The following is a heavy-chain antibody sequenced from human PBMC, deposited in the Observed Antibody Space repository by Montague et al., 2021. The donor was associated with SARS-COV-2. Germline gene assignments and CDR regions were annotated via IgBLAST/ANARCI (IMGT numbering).Heavy chain of an antibody. CDR3: ARQPTRGITIFGVVTDYGRDV. Sequence: IYYSGSTYYXPSLKSRVTIFVETSKNQFSLKLSSVTAADTTVYYCARQPTRGITIFGVVTDYGRDVWGQGTTVTVYS. J-gene: IGHJ6*02. V-gene: IGHV4-39*01. CDR2: IYYSGST. D-gene: IGHD3-3*01.